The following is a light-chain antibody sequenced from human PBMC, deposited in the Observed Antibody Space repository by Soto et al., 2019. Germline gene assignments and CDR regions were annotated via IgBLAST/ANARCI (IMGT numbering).Light chain of an antibody. CDR2: EVS. V-gene: IGLV2-8*01. Sequence: QSVLTQPPSASGSPGQSVAISCTGTSSDIGAYKFVSWYQQHPGKAPKLIIYEVSIRPSGVPDRFSGSKSGNTASLTVSGLLAEDEADYYCSLYAGSNNVVFGGGTKLT. J-gene: IGLJ2*01. CDR1: SSDIGAYKF. CDR3: SLYAGSNNVV.